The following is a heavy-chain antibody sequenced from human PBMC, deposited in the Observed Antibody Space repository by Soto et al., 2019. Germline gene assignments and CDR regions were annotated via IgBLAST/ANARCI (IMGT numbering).Heavy chain of an antibody. CDR2: ISYDVSNK. Sequence: GSLRLSCAASGFTFSSYAIHWVRQAPGKGLEWVAVISYDVSNKYYADSVKGRFTISRDNSKNTLYLQMNSLRVEDTAVYHCAREDYYGSGRFFSGPDYWGQGTLVTVSS. CDR3: AREDYYGSGRFFSGPDY. D-gene: IGHD3-10*01. J-gene: IGHJ4*02. V-gene: IGHV3-30-3*01. CDR1: GFTFSSYA.